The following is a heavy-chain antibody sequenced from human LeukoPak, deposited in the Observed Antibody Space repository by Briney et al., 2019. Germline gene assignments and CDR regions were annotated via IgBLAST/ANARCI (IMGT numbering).Heavy chain of an antibody. CDR2: IYHSGNV. CDR3: ARNSGVRWYLYFDT. V-gene: IGHV4-38-2*02. J-gene: IGHJ4*02. CDR1: NYSISSGYY. D-gene: IGHD4-23*01. Sequence: SETLSLTCSVSNYSISSGYYWGWVRQPPGKGLEWTGSIYHSGNVYFNPSLKSRVTISVDTSKNQFSLKLSSATAADTAVYYCARNSGVRWYLYFDTWGQGTLVTVSS.